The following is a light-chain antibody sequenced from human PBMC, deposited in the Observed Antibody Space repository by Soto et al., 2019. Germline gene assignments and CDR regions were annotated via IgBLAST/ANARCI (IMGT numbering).Light chain of an antibody. CDR1: QSIRSW. CDR3: FQYNSHPWT. CDR2: KAS. J-gene: IGKJ1*01. V-gene: IGKV1-5*03. Sequence: DIQMTQSPSTLPASVGDRVTVTCRASQSIRSWLAWYQEKPGKAHKLLIYKASLLETGVPSRFRGSGSGTEFTLTISSRQTDDFGTYYYFQYNSHPWTFGQGTKVEMK.